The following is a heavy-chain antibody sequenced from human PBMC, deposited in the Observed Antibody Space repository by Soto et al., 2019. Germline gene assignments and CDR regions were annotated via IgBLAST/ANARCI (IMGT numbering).Heavy chain of an antibody. J-gene: IGHJ4*02. Sequence: QVQLVQSGPEVKKPGSSVRVSCTASGGTFSSYTINWVRQVPGQGPEWMGRSIPMLGMSHYAQKFQGRVMMIADKSTNTVYMELSSLRSEDTAIYYCATNYGSGSAHFDYWGQGTLVTVSS. CDR2: SIPMLGMS. CDR3: ATNYGSGSAHFDY. V-gene: IGHV1-69*02. CDR1: GGTFSSYT. D-gene: IGHD3-10*01.